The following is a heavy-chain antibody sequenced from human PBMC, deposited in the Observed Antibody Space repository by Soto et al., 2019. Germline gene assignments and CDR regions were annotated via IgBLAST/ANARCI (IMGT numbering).Heavy chain of an antibody. CDR2: IWYDGSKK. Sequence: QVQLVESGGGVVQPGRSLRLSCAASGFTFSSYGMHWVRQAPGKGLEWVAVIWYDGSKKYYADSVKGRVTISRDNSKNTLYLQMNSLRAEDPAVYYCARDRWFELWGQGTLVTVSS. V-gene: IGHV3-33*01. CDR1: GFTFSSYG. CDR3: ARDRWFEL. J-gene: IGHJ5*02.